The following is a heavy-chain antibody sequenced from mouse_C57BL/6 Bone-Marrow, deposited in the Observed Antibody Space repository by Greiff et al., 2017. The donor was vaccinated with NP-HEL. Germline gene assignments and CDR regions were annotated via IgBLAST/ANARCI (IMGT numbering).Heavy chain of an antibody. D-gene: IGHD2-13*01. CDR2: IDPSDSYT. CDR1: GYTFTSYW. CDR3: ARGGDASAWFAY. Sequence: VQLQQPGAELVMPGASVKLSCKASGYTFTSYWMHWVKQRPGQGLEWIGEIDPSDSYTNYNQKFKGKSTLTLDKSSSTAYMQLSSLTSEDSAVYYCARGGDASAWFAYWGQGTLVTVSA. J-gene: IGHJ3*01. V-gene: IGHV1-69*01.